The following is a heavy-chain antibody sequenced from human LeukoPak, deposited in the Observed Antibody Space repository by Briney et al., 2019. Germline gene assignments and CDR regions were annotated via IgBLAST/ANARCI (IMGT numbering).Heavy chain of an antibody. Sequence: SETLSLTCTVSGVSISTSSYYWGWIRQPPGKGLEWIGNIYYSGRTYYSPSLKSRVTISVDMSKKQFSLKLSSVTAADTAMYYCARQILQAYDYWGQGTLVTVSS. CDR3: ARQILQAYDY. CDR2: IYYSGRT. J-gene: IGHJ4*02. V-gene: IGHV4-39*01. D-gene: IGHD1-1*01. CDR1: GVSISTSSYY.